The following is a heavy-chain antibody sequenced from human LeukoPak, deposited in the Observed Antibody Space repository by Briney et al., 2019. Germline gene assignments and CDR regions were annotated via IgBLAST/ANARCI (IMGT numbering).Heavy chain of an antibody. CDR1: GYTFTTSV. CDR3: ARPFRGVSGYDAYDM. D-gene: IGHD3-10*01. CDR2: INAGNGNT. V-gene: IGHV1-3*01. J-gene: IGHJ3*02. Sequence: ASVKVSCKASGYTFTTSVMHWVRQAPGQRLEWMGWINAGNGNTKCSQKFQGRVTITRDTSATTVYMDLSSLRSEDTAVYYCARPFRGVSGYDAYDMWGQGTLVTVS.